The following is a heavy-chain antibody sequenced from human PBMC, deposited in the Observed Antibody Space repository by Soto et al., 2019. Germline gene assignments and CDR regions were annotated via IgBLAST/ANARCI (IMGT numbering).Heavy chain of an antibody. D-gene: IGHD4-17*01. V-gene: IGHV4-31*03. CDR1: GGSISSGGYY. CDR3: ARDRLGYGDYVGWFDP. CDR2: IYYSGST. Sequence: QVQLQESGPGLVKPSQTLSLTCTVSGGSISSGGYYWSWIRQHPGKGLEWIGYIYYSGSTYYNPSLKSRVTISVDTSKNQFPLKLSSVTAADTAVYYCARDRLGYGDYVGWFDPWGQGTLVTVSS. J-gene: IGHJ5*02.